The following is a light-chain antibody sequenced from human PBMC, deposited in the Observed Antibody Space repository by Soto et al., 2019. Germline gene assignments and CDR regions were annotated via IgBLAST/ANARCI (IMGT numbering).Light chain of an antibody. CDR3: MQALQTPRT. Sequence: EIVMTQSPLSLTVTPGEPASISCKSSQSLQHNNGNTLSDWYMQKPGQSPQLLIYLGSRRAPGAPGMVSGSGSGTDFTLRISTVEADDAAIYYCMQALQTPRTFGQGTKLEI. J-gene: IGKJ1*01. CDR1: QSLQHNNGNTL. CDR2: LGS. V-gene: IGKV2-28*01.